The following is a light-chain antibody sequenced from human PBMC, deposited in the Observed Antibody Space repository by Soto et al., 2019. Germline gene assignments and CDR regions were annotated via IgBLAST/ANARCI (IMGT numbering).Light chain of an antibody. J-gene: IGKJ1*01. V-gene: IGKV3-15*01. Sequence: EIFLTQSPATLSVSPGEKATLSCRASQSVGGNLAWYQQKPGQAPRLLIYYASTRATAIPARFSGGGSGTEFTLTISSLQSEDFAVYFCQQYNDWPRTFGQGTEVEIK. CDR2: YAS. CDR1: QSVGGN. CDR3: QQYNDWPRT.